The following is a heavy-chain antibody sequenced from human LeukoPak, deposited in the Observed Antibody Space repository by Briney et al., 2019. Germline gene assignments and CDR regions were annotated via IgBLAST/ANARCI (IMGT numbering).Heavy chain of an antibody. J-gene: IGHJ6*02. CDR3: ARVRDTCSGGGCYSPYYYYYGMDV. D-gene: IGHD2-15*01. V-gene: IGHV3-74*01. Sequence: GGSLRLSCAASGSTFSSYWMHWVRQAPGKGLVWVSRINSDGSSTSYADSVKGRFTISRDNAKNTLYLQMNSLRAEDTAVYYCARVRDTCSGGGCYSPYYYYYGMDVWGQGTTVTVSS. CDR1: GSTFSSYW. CDR2: INSDGSST.